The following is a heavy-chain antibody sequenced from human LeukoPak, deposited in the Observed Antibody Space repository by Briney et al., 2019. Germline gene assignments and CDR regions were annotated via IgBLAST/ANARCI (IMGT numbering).Heavy chain of an antibody. CDR3: ATGIQIMITFGGVNPFDY. D-gene: IGHD3-16*01. CDR1: GYTLTELS. J-gene: IGHJ4*02. CDR2: FDPEDGET. Sequence: ASVKVSCKVSGYTLTELSMHWVRQAPGKGLEWMGGFDPEDGETIYAQKFQGRVTMTEDTSTDTAYMELSSLRSEDTAVYYCATGIQIMITFGGVNPFDYWGQGTLVTVSS. V-gene: IGHV1-24*01.